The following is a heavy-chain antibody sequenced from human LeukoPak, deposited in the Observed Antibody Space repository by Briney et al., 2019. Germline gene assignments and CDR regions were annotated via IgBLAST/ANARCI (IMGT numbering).Heavy chain of an antibody. Sequence: GGSLRLSCAASGFTFSSYEMNWVRQAPGKGLEWVSYISYSGSTIYYADSVKGRFTISRDNAKNSLCLQMNSLRAEDTAVHYCARLATVTTFSAVVYCAEGTLVSVSS. D-gene: IGHD4-17*01. CDR3: ARLATVTTFSAVVY. CDR1: GFTFSSYE. V-gene: IGHV3-48*03. CDR2: ISYSGSTI. J-gene: IGHJ4*02.